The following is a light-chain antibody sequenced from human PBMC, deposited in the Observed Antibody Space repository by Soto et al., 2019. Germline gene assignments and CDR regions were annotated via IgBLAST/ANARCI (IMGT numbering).Light chain of an antibody. Sequence: EIVLTQSPGTLSLSPGERATLSCRASQSISSSFLAWYQQKSGQAPRLIIYGASSRATGIPDRFSGSGSGTDFTLTISRLDLEDSAFYYCQQYVTSSWTFGQGTKVEI. CDR1: QSISSSF. CDR3: QQYVTSSWT. CDR2: GAS. J-gene: IGKJ1*01. V-gene: IGKV3-20*01.